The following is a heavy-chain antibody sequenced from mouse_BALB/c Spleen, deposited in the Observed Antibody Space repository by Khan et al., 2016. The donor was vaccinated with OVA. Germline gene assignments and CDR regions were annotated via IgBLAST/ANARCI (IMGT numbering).Heavy chain of an antibody. J-gene: IGHJ3*01. CDR1: GYTFTNYG. D-gene: IGHD1-1*01. CDR3: ARGNYYGSNSWFAY. Sequence: QIQLVQSGPELKKPGETVKISCKASGYTFTNYGINWVKQAPGKGLKWMGWINTNTGEPTYAEEFKGRFAFSLETSASTAYLQLNNLKNEDTATYSCARGNYYGSNSWFAYWGQGTLVTVSA. CDR2: INTNTGEP. V-gene: IGHV9-3*02.